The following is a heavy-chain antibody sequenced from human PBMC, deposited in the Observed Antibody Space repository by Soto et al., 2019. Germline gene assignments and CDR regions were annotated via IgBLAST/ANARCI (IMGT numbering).Heavy chain of an antibody. J-gene: IGHJ6*03. Sequence: TSETLSLTCTVSGGSXSSGGYYWSWIRQHPGKGLEWIGYIYYSGSTYYNPSLKSRVTISVDTSKNQFSLKLSSVTAADTAVYYCARDRQLGYMDVWGKGTTVTVSS. CDR1: GGSXSSGGYY. V-gene: IGHV4-31*03. D-gene: IGHD6-6*01. CDR2: IYYSGST. CDR3: ARDRQLGYMDV.